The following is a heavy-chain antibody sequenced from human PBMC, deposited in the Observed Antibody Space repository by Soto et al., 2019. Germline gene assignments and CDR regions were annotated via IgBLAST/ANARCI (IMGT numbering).Heavy chain of an antibody. CDR2: VTTNGDTV. CDR3: VREAASGSSGLTNYSYYNGMDV. J-gene: IGHJ6*01. Sequence: EVQVVESGGGRVQPGGSLRLSCVASGFTFSRYNIHWVRQAPGKWQEWVAYVTTNGDTVFYDESFEGRFAISRDVATNSVHLQMHSLRDEDTAVYYCVREAASGSSGLTNYSYYNGMDVWGQGTKVTGS. D-gene: IGHD3-10*01. CDR1: GFTFSRYN. V-gene: IGHV3-48*02.